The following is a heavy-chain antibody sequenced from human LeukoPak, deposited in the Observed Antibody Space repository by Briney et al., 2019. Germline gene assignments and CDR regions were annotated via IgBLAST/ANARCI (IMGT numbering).Heavy chain of an antibody. J-gene: IGHJ4*02. V-gene: IGHV3-33*01. CDR1: GFISSNYA. D-gene: IGHD4-17*01. Sequence: GRSLRLSCAASGFISSNYAMTWVRQAPGKGLEWVAVIWYDGSNKYYADSVKGRFTISRDNSQNTLFLQMNSLRAEDTAVYYCARGVTTFDYWGQGTLVTASS. CDR2: IWYDGSNK. CDR3: ARGVTTFDY.